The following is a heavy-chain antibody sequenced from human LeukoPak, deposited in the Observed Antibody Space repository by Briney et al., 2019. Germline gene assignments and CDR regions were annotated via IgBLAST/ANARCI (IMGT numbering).Heavy chain of an antibody. Sequence: GGTLRLSCAASGFTFRSYGMSWVRQAPGKGLEWVSASTYYADSVKGRFTISRDNSKNTLYLQMNSLRAEDTAVYYCARAGFTFSDYFGSFFDYWGQGTLVTVSS. CDR3: ARAGFTFSDYFGSFFDY. D-gene: IGHD3-10*01. J-gene: IGHJ4*02. CDR1: GFTFRSYG. V-gene: IGHV3-66*01. CDR2: ST.